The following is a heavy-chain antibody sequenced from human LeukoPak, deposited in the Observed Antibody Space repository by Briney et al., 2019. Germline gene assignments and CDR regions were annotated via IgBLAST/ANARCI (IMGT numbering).Heavy chain of an antibody. CDR3: ARDSDTAMVPFDY. Sequence: SETLSLTCSVSGGSISSSYWTWIRQPAGKGLEWIGRIYPSGSTNYNPSLKSRVTMSVDTSKNQFSLKLSSVTAADTAVYYCARDSDTAMVPFDYWGQGTLVTVSS. CDR2: IYPSGST. D-gene: IGHD5-18*01. J-gene: IGHJ4*02. V-gene: IGHV4-4*07. CDR1: GGSISSSY.